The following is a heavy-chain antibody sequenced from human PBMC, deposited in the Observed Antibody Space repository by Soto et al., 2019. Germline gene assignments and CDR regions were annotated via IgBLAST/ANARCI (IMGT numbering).Heavy chain of an antibody. V-gene: IGHV3-7*01. CDR2: IKQDGSEK. J-gene: IGHJ6*03. CDR3: ATTCSGGSCYTFYYYYYMDV. Sequence: GGSPRLSCAASGFTFSSYWMSWVRQAPGKGLEWVANIKQDGSEKYYVDSVKGRFTISRDNAKNSLYLQMNSLRAEDTAVYYCATTCSGGSCYTFYYYYYMDVWGKGTTVTVSS. CDR1: GFTFSSYW. D-gene: IGHD2-15*01.